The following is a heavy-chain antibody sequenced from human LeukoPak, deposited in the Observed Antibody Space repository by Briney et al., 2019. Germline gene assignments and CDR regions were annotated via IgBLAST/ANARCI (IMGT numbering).Heavy chain of an antibody. D-gene: IGHD2-2*02. CDR2: INPSGGTT. J-gene: IGHJ6*02. CDR3: GRPTSCIPPSNVYCYYSAMDC. V-gene: IGHV1-46*01. CDR1: ASTFTNYY. Sequence: ASVNVSCKASASTFTNYYMHWVRQAPGQGLEWMGIINPSGGTTTYAHKFPDRVTMTRDTSTSTVYMEVSSLRPEDTAIYYCGRPTSCIPPSNVYCYYSAMDCWGQGTTVTVSS.